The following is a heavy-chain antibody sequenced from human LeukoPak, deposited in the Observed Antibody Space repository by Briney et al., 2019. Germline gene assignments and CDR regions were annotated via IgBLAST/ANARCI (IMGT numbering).Heavy chain of an antibody. D-gene: IGHD6-13*01. V-gene: IGHV4-39*01. CDR3: ARASEESWVYAFDI. Sequence: SETLSLTCTVSGGSISSSSYYWGWIRQPPGKGLEWIGSIYYSGSTYYNPSLKSRVTISVDTSKNQFSLKLSSVTAADTAVYYCARASEESWVYAFDIWGQGTMVTVSS. J-gene: IGHJ3*02. CDR2: IYYSGST. CDR1: GGSISSSSYY.